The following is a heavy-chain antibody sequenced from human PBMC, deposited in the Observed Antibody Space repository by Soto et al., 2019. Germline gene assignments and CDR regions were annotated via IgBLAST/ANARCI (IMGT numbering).Heavy chain of an antibody. D-gene: IGHD3-22*01. Sequence: ASVKVSFKASGYTFSSYYLHWLRQAPGQGLEWMGVINPTGGAAIFAQKVRGRVAMTRDTSTSTVYMELSGLISEDTAVYYCARGARNPFFYDGSGLWYIDQWGPGTLVTVSS. CDR2: INPTGGAA. CDR3: ARGARNPFFYDGSGLWYIDQ. V-gene: IGHV1-46*01. J-gene: IGHJ4*02. CDR1: GYTFSSYY.